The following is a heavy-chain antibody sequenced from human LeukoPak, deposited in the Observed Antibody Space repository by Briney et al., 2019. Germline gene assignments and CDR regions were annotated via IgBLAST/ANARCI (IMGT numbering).Heavy chain of an antibody. CDR3: AKPRPQGSIFHDAFDI. CDR2: ISSSGSTI. D-gene: IGHD2-21*01. Sequence: GGSLRLSCAASGFTFSSYEMNWVRQAPGKGLEWVSYISSSGSTIYYADSVKGRFTISRDNAKNSLYLQMNSLRAEDTAVYYCAKPRPQGSIFHDAFDIWGQGTMVTVSS. V-gene: IGHV3-48*03. J-gene: IGHJ3*02. CDR1: GFTFSSYE.